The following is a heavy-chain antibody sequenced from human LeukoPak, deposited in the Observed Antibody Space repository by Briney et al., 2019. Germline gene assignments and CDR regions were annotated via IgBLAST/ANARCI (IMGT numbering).Heavy chain of an antibody. J-gene: IGHJ6*03. CDR3: PRTVTTFWGYHMDV. D-gene: IGHD1-7*01. CDR2: ISPSGTDI. Sequence: GGSLRLSCAVSGFTFTDTYMTWIRQAPGKGLESLSYISPSGTDISYADSVKGRFTISRDNAKNSLYLQMNSLRAEDTAVYYCPRTVTTFWGYHMDVWGKGTTVIVSS. CDR1: GFTFTDTY. V-gene: IGHV3-11*04.